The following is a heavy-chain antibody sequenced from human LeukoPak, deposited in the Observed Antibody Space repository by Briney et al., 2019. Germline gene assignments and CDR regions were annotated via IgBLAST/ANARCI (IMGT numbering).Heavy chain of an antibody. CDR3: ARGHYDVLAASYKWTPDY. CDR2: ITSGGDYI. D-gene: IGHD3-9*01. J-gene: IGHJ4*02. Sequence: PGGSLRLSCAASGFTFNTFNMNWVREAPGKGLEWVSSITSGGDYIYYADSVKGRFTTSRDNAKNSLSLQLNSLRVEDTAVYYCARGHYDVLAASYKWTPDYWGQGTLVTVSS. CDR1: GFTFNTFN. V-gene: IGHV3-21*01.